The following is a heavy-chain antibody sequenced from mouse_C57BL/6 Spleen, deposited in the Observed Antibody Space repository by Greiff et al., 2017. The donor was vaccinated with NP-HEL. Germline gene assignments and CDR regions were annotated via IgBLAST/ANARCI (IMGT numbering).Heavy chain of an antibody. Sequence: QVQLQQPGAELVMPGASVKLSCKASGYTFTSYWMHWVKQRPGQGLEWIGEIDPSDSYTNYNQKFKGKSTLTVDKSSSTAYMQLSSLTSEDSAVYDCARVGDYDGNFAYWGQGTLVTVSA. CDR3: ARVGDYDGNFAY. J-gene: IGHJ3*01. CDR1: GYTFTSYW. V-gene: IGHV1-69*01. CDR2: IDPSDSYT. D-gene: IGHD2-4*01.